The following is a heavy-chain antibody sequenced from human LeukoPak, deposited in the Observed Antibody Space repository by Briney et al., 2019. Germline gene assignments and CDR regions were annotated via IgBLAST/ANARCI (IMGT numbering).Heavy chain of an antibody. CDR3: ARVRYMDV. V-gene: IGHV3-7*01. CDR1: GFTFRSYW. CDR2: INEDGSEK. Sequence: GGSLRLSCEVSGFTFRSYWMNSVRQAPGKGLEWVANINEDGSEKNYVDSVKGRFTISRDNAKNSLYLQMNSLRAEDTAVYYCARVRYMDVWGKGTTVTVSS. J-gene: IGHJ6*03.